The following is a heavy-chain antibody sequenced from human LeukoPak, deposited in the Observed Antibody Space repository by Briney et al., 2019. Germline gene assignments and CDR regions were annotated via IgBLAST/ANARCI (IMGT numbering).Heavy chain of an antibody. D-gene: IGHD2-2*01. V-gene: IGHV1-18*01. CDR2: ISAYNGNT. CDR3: ERDCSSTSCWASTAY. CDR1: GYTFTSYG. Sequence: GASVKVSCKASGYTFTSYGISWVRQAPGQGLKWMGWISAYNGNTNYAQKLQGRVTMTTDTSTSTAYMELRSLRSDDTAVYYCERDCSSTSCWASTAYWRQGTLVTVSS. J-gene: IGHJ4*02.